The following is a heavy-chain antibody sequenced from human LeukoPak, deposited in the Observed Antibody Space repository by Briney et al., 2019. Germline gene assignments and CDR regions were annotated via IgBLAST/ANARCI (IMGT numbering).Heavy chain of an antibody. Sequence: GGSLRLSCAASGFTFSSYWMSWVRQAPGKGLEWVANIKQDGSEKYYVDSVKGRFTISRDNAKNSLYLQMNSLRADDTAVYYCARGAVAGKRYYYYMDVWGKGTTVTVSS. J-gene: IGHJ6*03. CDR2: IKQDGSEK. D-gene: IGHD6-19*01. V-gene: IGHV3-7*03. CDR3: ARGAVAGKRYYYYMDV. CDR1: GFTFSSYW.